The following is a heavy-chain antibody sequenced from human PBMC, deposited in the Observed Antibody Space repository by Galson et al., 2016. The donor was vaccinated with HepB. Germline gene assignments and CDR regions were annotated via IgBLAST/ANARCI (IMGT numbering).Heavy chain of an antibody. V-gene: IGHV3-23*01. D-gene: IGHD3-3*01. Sequence: SLRLSCAASGFSVYVMSWVRQAPGKGLEWVATFSGYDSSAFYADSVKGRFTIARDSSKKPLFLQMNSLRVDDTARYFCPKDLHYEIARSSSDFWRGLARRQSAGDSDMDVWGQGTTVIVSS. CDR1: GFSVYV. CDR2: FSGYDSSA. CDR3: PKDLHYEIARSSSDFWRGLARRQSAGDSDMDV. J-gene: IGHJ6*02.